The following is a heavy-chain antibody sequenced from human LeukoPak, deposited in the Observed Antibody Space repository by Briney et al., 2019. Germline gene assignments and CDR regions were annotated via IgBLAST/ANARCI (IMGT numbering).Heavy chain of an antibody. CDR1: GFIFRNYA. D-gene: IGHD6-25*01. Sequence: GVSLRLSCAASGFIFRNYAMSWVRQAPGKGLEWVSAISSSGGSTYYADSVKGHFTISRDNSKNTLFLQMNSLRAEDTALYSCAKVDSSGSYWGQGTLVTVSS. J-gene: IGHJ4*02. V-gene: IGHV3-23*01. CDR2: ISSSGGST. CDR3: AKVDSSGSY.